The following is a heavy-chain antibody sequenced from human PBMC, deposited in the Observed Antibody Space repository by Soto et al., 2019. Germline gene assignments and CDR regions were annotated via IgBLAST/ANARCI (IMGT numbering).Heavy chain of an antibody. J-gene: IGHJ4*02. CDR1: GASINNSY. CDR3: ARGPGLLPLGYFDY. V-gene: IGHV4-4*07. CDR2: IYSSGKT. Sequence: SETLSLTCTVSGASINNSYWSWIRQPAGNGLEWIGRIYSSGKTNYNSSLKSRVTMSVGTSKNQFSLNLGSVTAADTAVYYCARGPGLLPLGYFDYRGQGTLVTVSS.